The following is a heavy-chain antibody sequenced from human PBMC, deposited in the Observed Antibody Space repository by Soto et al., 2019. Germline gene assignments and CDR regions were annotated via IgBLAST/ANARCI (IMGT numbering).Heavy chain of an antibody. D-gene: IGHD3-22*01. CDR2: LSGSGNRT. CDR3: AKDRNLVVVLTTFDY. V-gene: IGHV3-23*01. Sequence: PGGSLRRSWAASGFTFSGYAMSWVGQAPGKGLEWVSSLSGSGNRTYHADSVKGRFTISRDNSKNTLYLQMNSLRSEDTAVYYCAKDRNLVVVLTTFDYWGQGALVTVSS. J-gene: IGHJ4*02. CDR1: GFTFSGYA.